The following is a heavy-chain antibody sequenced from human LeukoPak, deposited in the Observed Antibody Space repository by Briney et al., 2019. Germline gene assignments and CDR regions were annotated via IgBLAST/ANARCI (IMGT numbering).Heavy chain of an antibody. CDR2: IGYDGSNK. CDR3: ARSRKPEAASSYYFDY. D-gene: IGHD6-13*01. J-gene: IGHJ4*02. CDR1: GFTFSSYG. V-gene: IGHV3-30*02. Sequence: GGSLRLSCAASGFTFSSYGMHWVRQAPGKGLEWVAFIGYDGSNKYYADSMKGRFTISRDNSKNTLYLQMNSLRAEDTAVYYCARSRKPEAASSYYFDYWGQGTLVTVSS.